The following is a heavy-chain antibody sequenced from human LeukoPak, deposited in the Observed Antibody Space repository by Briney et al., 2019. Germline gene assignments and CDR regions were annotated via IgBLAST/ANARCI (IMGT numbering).Heavy chain of an antibody. V-gene: IGHV3-30*03. CDR3: ARDSSSSPYYFDY. J-gene: IGHJ4*02. D-gene: IGHD6-6*01. CDR1: GFTFSSYG. CDR2: ISYDGSNK. Sequence: PGGSLRLSCAASGFTFSSYGMHWVRQAPGRGLEWVAVISYDGSNKYYADSVKGRFTISRDNSKNTLYLQMNSLRAEDTAVYYCARDSSSSPYYFDYWGQGTLVTVSS.